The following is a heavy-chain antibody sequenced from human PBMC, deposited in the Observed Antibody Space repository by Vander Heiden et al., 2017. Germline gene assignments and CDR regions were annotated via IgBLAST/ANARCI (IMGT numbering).Heavy chain of an antibody. J-gene: IGHJ6*02. CDR2: INHSGST. CDR3: ARGSTHYYYYYGMDV. CDR1: GGSFRGYS. V-gene: IGHV4-34*01. Sequence: QVQLQQWGAGLLKPSETLSLTCAVYGGSFRGYSWSCIRQPPGKGLEWIGEINHSGSTNYNPSLKSRVTISVDTSKNQFSLKLSSVTAADTAVYYCARGSTHYYYYYGMDVWGQGTTVTVSS.